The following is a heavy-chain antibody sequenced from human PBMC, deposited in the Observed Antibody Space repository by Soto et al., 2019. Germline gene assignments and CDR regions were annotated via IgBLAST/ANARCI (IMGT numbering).Heavy chain of an antibody. V-gene: IGHV3-72*01. Sequence: EVPLVESGGDLVQPGGSLILSCAASGFIFSDHYLDWVRQAPGRGLEWVARTRNKANGYTTECAASVKGRFTISRDDSRNSIYLQMNSLKTEDTAVYYCTGSSGTFRHFDYWGQGALVTVSS. CDR1: GFIFSDHY. J-gene: IGHJ4*02. CDR3: TGSSGTFRHFDY. CDR2: TRNKANGYTT. D-gene: IGHD1-26*01.